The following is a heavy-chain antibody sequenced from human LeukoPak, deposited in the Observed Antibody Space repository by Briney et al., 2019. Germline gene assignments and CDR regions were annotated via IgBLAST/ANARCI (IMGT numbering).Heavy chain of an antibody. CDR2: FSGGGGGT. CDR1: EFTFSTFA. Sequence: GGSLRLSCAASEFTFSTFAMSWVRQAPGKGLEWVSTFSGGGGGTYYADSVKGRFTISRDNSRNTLYLQMNSLRAEDTAVYYCARGSYYDSSGYYSWGQGTLVTVSS. CDR3: ARGSYYDSSGYYS. V-gene: IGHV3-23*01. D-gene: IGHD3-22*01. J-gene: IGHJ4*02.